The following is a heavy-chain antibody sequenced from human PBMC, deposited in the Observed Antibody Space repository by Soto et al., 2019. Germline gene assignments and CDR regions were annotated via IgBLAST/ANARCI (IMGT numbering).Heavy chain of an antibody. CDR3: ARHPIIAAAGWFDP. D-gene: IGHD6-13*01. CDR1: GGSISIYY. V-gene: IGHV4-59*08. CDR2: IYYSGST. Sequence: PSDTLSLTCTVSGGSISIYYWSWIRQPPGKGLEWIGYIYYSGSTNYNPSLKSRVTISVDTSKNQFSLKLSSVTAADTAVYYCARHPIIAAAGWFDPWGQGTLVTVSS. J-gene: IGHJ5*02.